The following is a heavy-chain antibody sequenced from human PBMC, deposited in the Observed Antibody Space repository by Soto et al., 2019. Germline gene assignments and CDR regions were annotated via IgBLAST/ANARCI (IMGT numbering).Heavy chain of an antibody. CDR3: AREGADHWSGTGCFHYYGLYV. D-gene: IGHD3-3*01. CDR2: IEYKGKNR. V-gene: IGHV3-33*05. CDR1: GFTFNSYG. Sequence: QVQLVESGGGVIQPGTSLRLSCTASGFTFNSYGIHWVRQAPGKGLEWLGIIEYKGKNRFFAVSVKGRLTISRDNSKNTWYLQVKSLRAEDTAVYYCAREGADHWSGTGCFHYYGLYVWGQGTTV. J-gene: IGHJ6*02.